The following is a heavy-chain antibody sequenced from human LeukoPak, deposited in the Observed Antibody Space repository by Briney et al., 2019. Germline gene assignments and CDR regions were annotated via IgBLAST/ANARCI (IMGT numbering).Heavy chain of an antibody. CDR2: INPSGGST. CDR3: ARAGIAARLTRDPFGP. CDR1: GYTFTSYY. J-gene: IGHJ5*02. D-gene: IGHD6-6*01. Sequence: ASVKVSCKASGYTFTSYYIRWVRQAPGQGLEWMGIINPSGGSTSYAQKFQGRVTMTRDTSTSTVYMELSSLRSEDTAVYYCARAGIAARLTRDPFGPWGQGTLVTVSS. V-gene: IGHV1-46*01.